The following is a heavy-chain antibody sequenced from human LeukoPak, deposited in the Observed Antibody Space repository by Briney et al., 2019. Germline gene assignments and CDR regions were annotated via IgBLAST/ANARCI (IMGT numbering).Heavy chain of an antibody. CDR3: AKDASEYGMDV. CDR1: GFTFSSYG. Sequence: PGRSLRLSCAASGFTFSSYGMPWVRQAPGKGLEWVAVISYDGSNKYYADSVKGRFTISRDNSKNTLYLQMNSLRAEDTAVYYCAKDASEYGMDVWGQGTTVTVSS. CDR2: ISYDGSNK. V-gene: IGHV3-30*18. J-gene: IGHJ6*02.